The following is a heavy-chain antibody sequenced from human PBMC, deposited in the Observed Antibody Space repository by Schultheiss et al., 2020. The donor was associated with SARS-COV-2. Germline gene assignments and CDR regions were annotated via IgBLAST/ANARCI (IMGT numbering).Heavy chain of an antibody. Sequence: SETLSLTCAVYGGSFSVYYWSWIRQPPGKGLEWIGEINHSGSTNYNPSLKSRVTISVDTSKNQFSLKLSFVTAADTAVYYCARARDIVVVVAAPTIGGNWFDPWGQGTLVTVAS. CDR2: INHSGST. V-gene: IGHV4-34*01. CDR1: GGSFSVYY. CDR3: ARARDIVVVVAAPTIGGNWFDP. J-gene: IGHJ5*02. D-gene: IGHD2-15*01.